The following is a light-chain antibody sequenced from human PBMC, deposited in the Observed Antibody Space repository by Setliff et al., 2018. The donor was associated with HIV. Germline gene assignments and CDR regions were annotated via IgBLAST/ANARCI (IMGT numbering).Light chain of an antibody. CDR1: SSDVGGYNH. V-gene: IGLV2-11*01. CDR2: DVS. Sequence: QSALTQPASVSGSPGQSITISCAGTSSDVGGYNHVSWYQQHPGKAPKLIIYDVSKRPSGVPDRFSGSKSANTASLTISGLQAEDEADYYCCSYAGSYTHVFGTGTKGTVL. CDR3: CSYAGSYTHV. J-gene: IGLJ1*01.